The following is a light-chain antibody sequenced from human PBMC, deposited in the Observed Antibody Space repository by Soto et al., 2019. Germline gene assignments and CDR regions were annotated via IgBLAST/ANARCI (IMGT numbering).Light chain of an antibody. J-gene: IGKJ4*01. CDR1: QDISTY. CDR3: QKYDNAPLT. Sequence: DIQMTQAPSSLSASVGDRVTITCRARQDISTYLAWYQQKPGKVPKLLISAAYTLQSGVPPRFSGSGSGTDLTLTISSLHPEDVATYYCQKYDNAPLTFGGGTKVEIK. CDR2: AAY. V-gene: IGKV1-27*01.